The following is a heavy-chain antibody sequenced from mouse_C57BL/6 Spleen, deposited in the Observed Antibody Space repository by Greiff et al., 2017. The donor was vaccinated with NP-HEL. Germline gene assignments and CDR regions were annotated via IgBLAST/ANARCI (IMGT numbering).Heavy chain of an antibody. CDR3: ARGLITTVVARGFDY. Sequence: QVQLKQSGAELAKPGASVKLSCKASGYTFTSYWMHWVKQRPGQGLEWIGYINPSSGYTKYNQKFKDKATLTADKSSSTAYMQLSSLTYEDSAVYYCARGLITTVVARGFDYWGQGTTLTVSS. V-gene: IGHV1-7*01. CDR1: GYTFTSYW. D-gene: IGHD1-1*01. CDR2: INPSSGYT. J-gene: IGHJ2*01.